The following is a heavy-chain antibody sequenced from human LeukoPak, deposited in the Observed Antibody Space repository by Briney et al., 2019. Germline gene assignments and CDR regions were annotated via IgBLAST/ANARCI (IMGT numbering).Heavy chain of an antibody. D-gene: IGHD1-26*01. CDR1: GGSISSHY. J-gene: IGHJ6*03. CDR2: ISNSEST. CDR3: ARVVVPATLPPYYHYMDV. V-gene: IGHV4-59*11. Sequence: SETLSLTCSVSGGSISSHYWSWIRQPPGKGLEWIGYISNSESTNSNPSLKSRVTISIDPSKEQFSLRLSSVAVADSALYYCARVVVPATLPPYYHYMDVWGKGASVTVSS.